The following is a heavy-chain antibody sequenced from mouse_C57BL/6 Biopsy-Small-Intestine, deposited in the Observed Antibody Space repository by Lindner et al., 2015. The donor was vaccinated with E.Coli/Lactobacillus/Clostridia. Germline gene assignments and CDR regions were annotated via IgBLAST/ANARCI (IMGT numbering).Heavy chain of an antibody. V-gene: IGHV1-7*01. D-gene: IGHD2-14*01. CDR2: INPSSGYT. CDR3: ARSRVPGPEGY. Sequence: VQLQESGAELVRPGASVKLSCTASGFNIKDDYMHWVKQRPGQGLEWIGYINPSSGYTKYNQKFKDKATLTADKSSSTAYMQLSSLTYEDSAVYYCARSRVPGPEGYWGQGTTLTVSS. CDR1: GFNIKDDY. J-gene: IGHJ2*01.